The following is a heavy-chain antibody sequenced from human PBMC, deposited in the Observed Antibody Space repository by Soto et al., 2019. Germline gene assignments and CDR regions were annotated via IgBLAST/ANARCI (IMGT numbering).Heavy chain of an antibody. V-gene: IGHV5-51*01. CDR3: ARLGSQDYGDYVGY. Sequence: PGESLKISCNGSGYSFTNYWIGWVRQMPGKGLEWMGIIYPGDFNTRYSPSFQGQVTISADKAITTAYLQWSSLKASDTAMYYCARLGSQDYGDYVGYWGQGTLVTVSS. J-gene: IGHJ4*02. D-gene: IGHD4-17*01. CDR2: IYPGDFNT. CDR1: GYSFTNYW.